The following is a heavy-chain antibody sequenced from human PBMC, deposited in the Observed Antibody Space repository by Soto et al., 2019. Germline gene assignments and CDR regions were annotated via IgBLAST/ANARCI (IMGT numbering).Heavy chain of an antibody. V-gene: IGHV3-33*01. CDR1: GFTFSSYG. D-gene: IGHD3-10*01. CDR2: IWYDGSNK. CDR3: ESEAEGVRGAYGGWFDP. J-gene: IGHJ5*02. Sequence: GGSLRLSCAASGFTFSSYGMHWVRQAPGKGLEWVAVIWYDGSNKYYADSVKGRFTISRDNSKNTLYLQMNSLRAEDTAVYYCESEAEGVRGAYGGWFDPWGQGTLVTVSS.